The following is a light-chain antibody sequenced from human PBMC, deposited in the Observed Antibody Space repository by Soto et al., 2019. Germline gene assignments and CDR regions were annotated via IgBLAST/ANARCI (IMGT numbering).Light chain of an antibody. CDR3: QQRSDWPVT. CDR1: QSVSSY. V-gene: IGKV3-11*01. Sequence: EIVLTQSPSTLSVSAGERATLSCRASQSVSSYLAWYQQKPGQAPRLLIYDASNRATGIPARLSGSGSGPDFPPPTSSLAPEDLAVYYCQQRSDWPVTFGQGTKPEIK. CDR2: DAS. J-gene: IGKJ2*01.